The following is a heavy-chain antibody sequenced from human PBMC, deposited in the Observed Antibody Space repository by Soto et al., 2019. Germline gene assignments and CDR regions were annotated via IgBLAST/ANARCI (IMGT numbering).Heavy chain of an antibody. CDR3: ARDVSGKLGHDS. CDR2: TKQDGSDK. V-gene: IGHV3-7*01. J-gene: IGHJ4*02. Sequence: PGGSLRLSCAASGFTFSSFWMSWVRRAPGKGLEWVANTKQDGSDKNYVGSVEGRFTISRDNAKNSLFLQMNSLRVEDTAMYYCARDVSGKLGHDSWGQGTLVTVSS. D-gene: IGHD1-26*01. CDR1: GFTFSSFW.